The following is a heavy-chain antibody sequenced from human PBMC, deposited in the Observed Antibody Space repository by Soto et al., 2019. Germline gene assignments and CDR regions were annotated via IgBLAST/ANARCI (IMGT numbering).Heavy chain of an antibody. Sequence: ASVKVSCKASGYTFTSYAMHWVRQAPGQRLEWMGWINAGNGNTKYSQKLQGRVTMTTDTSTSTAYMELRSLRSDDTAVYYCATDMYGIAARGWGQGTLVTVSS. J-gene: IGHJ4*02. CDR3: ATDMYGIAARG. V-gene: IGHV1-3*01. CDR2: INAGNGNT. CDR1: GYTFTSYA. D-gene: IGHD6-6*01.